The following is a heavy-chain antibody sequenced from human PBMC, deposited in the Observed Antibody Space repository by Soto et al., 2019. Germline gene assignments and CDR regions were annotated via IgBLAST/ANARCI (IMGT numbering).Heavy chain of an antibody. CDR2: IDSSGEK. CDR1: GLSITDSEMG. Sequence: QVTLKESGPVLVKPTETLILRFTVSGLSITDSEMGVSWIRQPPGQPLEWLAHIDSSGEKSYRTFLKSRLAISKDTSKSQIVLTMTNMDPADTATYYCARRHLAVAVSPWFDPWGQGIPVTVSS. J-gene: IGHJ5*02. V-gene: IGHV2-26*01. D-gene: IGHD6-19*01. CDR3: ARRHLAVAVSPWFDP.